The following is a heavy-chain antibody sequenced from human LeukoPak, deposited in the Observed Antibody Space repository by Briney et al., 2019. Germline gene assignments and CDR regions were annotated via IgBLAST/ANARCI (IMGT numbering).Heavy chain of an antibody. CDR2: ISGSGGST. D-gene: IGHD3-9*01. J-gene: IGHJ6*02. CDR1: GFTFSSYA. CDR3: AKSYYDILTGYLPRDYYYGMDV. Sequence: GGSLRLSCAASGFTFSSYAMSWVRRAPGKGLEWVSAISGSGGSTYYADSVKGRFTISRDNSKNTLYLQMNSLRAEDTAVYYCAKSYYDILTGYLPRDYYYGMDVWGQGTTVTVSS. V-gene: IGHV3-23*01.